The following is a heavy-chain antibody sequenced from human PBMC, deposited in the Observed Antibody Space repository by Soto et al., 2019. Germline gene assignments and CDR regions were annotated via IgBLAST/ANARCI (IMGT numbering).Heavy chain of an antibody. Sequence: SETLSLTCTVSGGSISSSSYYLGWIRQPPGKGLEWIGSIFYIGSTYYNPSPKSRVTIPVDTSKNQFSLLLTFVTVADTAVYCCARLGGYCSGTSCYGYYGMAVPGQRTTVTVSS. J-gene: IGHJ6*02. CDR2: IFYIGST. D-gene: IGHD2-2*01. CDR1: GGSISSSSYY. V-gene: IGHV4-39*01. CDR3: ARLGGYCSGTSCYGYYGMAV.